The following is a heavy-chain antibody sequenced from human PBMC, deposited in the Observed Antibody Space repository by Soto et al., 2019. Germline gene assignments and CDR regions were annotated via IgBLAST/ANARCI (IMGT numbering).Heavy chain of an antibody. D-gene: IGHD5-12*01. CDR1: GFTFIDYY. CDR2: ISSSSSYT. CDR3: ARDNYSGYDYDY. V-gene: IGHV3-11*06. J-gene: IGHJ4*02. Sequence: WGSLRLSCAASGFTFIDYYIICSRQAPGKGLEWVSYISSSSSYTNYADSVKGRFTISRDNAKNSLYLQMNSLRAEDTAVYYCARDNYSGYDYDYWGQGTLVTVSS.